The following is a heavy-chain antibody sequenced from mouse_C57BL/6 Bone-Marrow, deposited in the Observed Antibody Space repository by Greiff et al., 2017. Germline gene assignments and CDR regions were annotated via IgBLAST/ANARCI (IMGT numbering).Heavy chain of an antibody. CDR1: GYSITSGYY. Sequence: DVKLQESGPGLVKPSQSLSLTCSVTGYSITSGYYWNWIRQFPGNKLEWMGYISYDGSNNYNPSLKNRISITRDTSKNQFFLKLNSVTTEDTATYYCARGNWAYFDYWGQGTTLTVSS. D-gene: IGHD4-1*01. V-gene: IGHV3-6*01. CDR3: ARGNWAYFDY. J-gene: IGHJ2*01. CDR2: ISYDGSN.